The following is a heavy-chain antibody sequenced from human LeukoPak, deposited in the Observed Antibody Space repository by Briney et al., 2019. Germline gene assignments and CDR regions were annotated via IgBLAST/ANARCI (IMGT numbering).Heavy chain of an antibody. CDR2: IYTSGST. CDR3: ARESIAVAGFDY. J-gene: IGHJ4*02. V-gene: IGHV4-61*02. D-gene: IGHD6-19*01. Sequence: SETLSLTCTVSGGSISSGNYYWAWIRQPAGKGLEWIGRIYTSGSTNYNPSLKSRVTISIDTSKNQFSLKLSSVSAADTAVYYCARESIAVAGFDYWGQGTLVTVSS. CDR1: GGSISSGNYY.